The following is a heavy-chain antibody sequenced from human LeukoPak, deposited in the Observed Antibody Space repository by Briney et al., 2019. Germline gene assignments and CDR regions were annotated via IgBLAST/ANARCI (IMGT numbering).Heavy chain of an antibody. D-gene: IGHD6-19*01. V-gene: IGHV4-39*01. CDR2: VNYGGTT. CDR1: GGSISSSSSY. J-gene: IGHJ4*02. Sequence: TSETLSLTCTVSGGSISSSSSYWGWTRQPPGKGLEWIGCVNYGGTTWFNPSLKSRVTISVDTSKNQFSLKLNSVTAADTAVYYCARLVSVRYSSGWYVDYWGQGTLVTVSS. CDR3: ARLVSVRYSSGWYVDY.